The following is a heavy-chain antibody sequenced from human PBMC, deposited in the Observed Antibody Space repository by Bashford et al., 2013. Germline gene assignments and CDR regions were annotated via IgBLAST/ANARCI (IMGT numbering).Heavy chain of an antibody. CDR3: AKDTAIVATSTFDY. CDR2: ISGSGGST. D-gene: IGHD5-12*01. V-gene: IGHV3-23*01. Sequence: VRQAPGKGLEWVSAISGSGGSTYYADSVKGRFTISRDNSKNTLYLQMNSLRAEDTAVYYCAKDTAIVATSTFDYWGQGTLVTVSS. J-gene: IGHJ4*02.